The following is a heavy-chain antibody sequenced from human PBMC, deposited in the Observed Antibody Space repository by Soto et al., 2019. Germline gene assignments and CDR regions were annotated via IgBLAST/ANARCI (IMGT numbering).Heavy chain of an antibody. CDR2: INSDGSST. Sequence: GGSLRLSCAASGFTSSSYWMHWVRQAPGKGLVWASRINSDGSSTSYADSVKGRFTISRDNAKNTLYLQMNSLRAEDTAVYYCARDPRYYYDSSGDIDYGAQGTLVTASS. V-gene: IGHV3-74*01. J-gene: IGHJ4*02. CDR3: ARDPRYYYDSSGDIDY. CDR1: GFTSSSYW. D-gene: IGHD3-22*01.